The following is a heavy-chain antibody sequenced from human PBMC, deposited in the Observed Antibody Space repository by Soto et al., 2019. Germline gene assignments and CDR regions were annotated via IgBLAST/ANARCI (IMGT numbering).Heavy chain of an antibody. V-gene: IGHV3-7*03. CDR1: GFTFSSYW. CDR3: ARYWRYYDSGVYYYPVDY. Sequence: VQLVESGGGLVQPGGSLRLSCAASGFTFSSYWMSWVRQAPGKGLEWVANIKQDGSEKYYVDSVKGRFTISRDNAKNSLYLQMNSLRAEDTAVYYCARYWRYYDSGVYYYPVDYWGQGTLVTVSS. D-gene: IGHD3-22*01. J-gene: IGHJ4*02. CDR2: IKQDGSEK.